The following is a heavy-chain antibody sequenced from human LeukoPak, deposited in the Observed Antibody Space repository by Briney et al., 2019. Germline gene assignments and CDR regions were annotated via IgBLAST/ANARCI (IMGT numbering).Heavy chain of an antibody. Sequence: PGESLKISCAASGFTFSSYGMHWVRQAPGKGLEWVAFIRYDGSNKYYADSVKGRFTISRDNSKNTLYLQMNSLRAEDTAVYYCAKDRYSSSWYYFDYWGQGTLVTVSS. V-gene: IGHV3-30*02. CDR3: AKDRYSSSWYYFDY. J-gene: IGHJ4*02. D-gene: IGHD6-13*01. CDR1: GFTFSSYG. CDR2: IRYDGSNK.